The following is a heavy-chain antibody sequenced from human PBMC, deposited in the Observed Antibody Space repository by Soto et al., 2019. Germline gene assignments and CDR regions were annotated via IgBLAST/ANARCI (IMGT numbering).Heavy chain of an antibody. CDR1: GGTFTNYA. J-gene: IGHJ6*02. CDR3: ARERSVGYCITTTCPKPFYYYAMDV. D-gene: IGHD2-2*01. Sequence: GASVKVSCKPSGGTFTNYAFSWVRQAPGQGLEWMGGIIPIFGTPDYAQNFQGRVTITAVESTRTASMELSSLRSDDTAVYYCARERSVGYCITTTCPKPFYYYAMDVWGQGTTVTVSS. CDR2: IIPIFGTP. V-gene: IGHV1-69*13.